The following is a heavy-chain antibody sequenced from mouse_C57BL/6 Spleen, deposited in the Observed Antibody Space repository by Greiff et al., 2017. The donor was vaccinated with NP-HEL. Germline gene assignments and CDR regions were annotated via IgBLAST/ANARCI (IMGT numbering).Heavy chain of an antibody. V-gene: IGHV1-80*01. D-gene: IGHD2-4*01. CDR1: GYAFSSYW. CDR3: ARSIYDEYENYAMDY. J-gene: IGHJ4*01. CDR2: IYHGDGDT. Sequence: QVQLQQSGAELVKPGASVKISCKASGYAFSSYWMNWVKQRPGQGLEWIGQIYHGDGDTNYNGKFKGKATLTADKSSSTAYMQLSRLTSESSAVYFCARSIYDEYENYAMDYWGQGTSLTVSS.